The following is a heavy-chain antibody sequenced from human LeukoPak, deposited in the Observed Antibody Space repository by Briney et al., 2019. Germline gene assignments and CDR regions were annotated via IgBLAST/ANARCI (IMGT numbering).Heavy chain of an antibody. CDR2: IYYSGST. D-gene: IGHD6-19*01. CDR3: ARIPYSSGWYFDY. J-gene: IGHJ4*02. Sequence: PSETLSLTCTVSDGSISSSSYYWGWIRQPPGKGLEWIGRIYYSGSTYYNPSLKSRVTISVDTSKNQFSLKLSSVTAADTAVYYCARIPYSSGWYFDYWGQGTLVTVSS. CDR1: DGSISSSSYY. V-gene: IGHV4-39*01.